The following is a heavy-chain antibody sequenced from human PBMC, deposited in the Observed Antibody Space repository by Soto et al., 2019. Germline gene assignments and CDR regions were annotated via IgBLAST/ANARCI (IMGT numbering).Heavy chain of an antibody. CDR3: AKWGGPYYYYYYMDV. Sequence: EVQVLESGGGLVQPGGSLRLSCAASGFTFSSYAMSWVRQAPGKGLEWVSAVSGSGGSTYYADSVKGRFTISRDNSKNTLYLQMNSLRAEDTAVYYCAKWGGPYYYYYYMDVWSKGTTVTVS. D-gene: IGHD2-15*01. CDR2: VSGSGGST. J-gene: IGHJ6*03. CDR1: GFTFSSYA. V-gene: IGHV3-23*01.